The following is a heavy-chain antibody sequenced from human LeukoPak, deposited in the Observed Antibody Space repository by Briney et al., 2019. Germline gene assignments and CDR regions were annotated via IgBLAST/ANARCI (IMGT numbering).Heavy chain of an antibody. Sequence: SEALSLTCTVSGGSISSSSYYWGWIRQPPGKGLERIGSIYYSGSTYYNPSLKSRVTISVDTSKNQFSLKLSSVTAADTAVYYCARHETIFGVVIMIDYWGQGTLVTVSS. J-gene: IGHJ4*02. D-gene: IGHD3-3*01. V-gene: IGHV4-39*01. CDR2: IYYSGST. CDR1: GGSISSSSYY. CDR3: ARHETIFGVVIMIDY.